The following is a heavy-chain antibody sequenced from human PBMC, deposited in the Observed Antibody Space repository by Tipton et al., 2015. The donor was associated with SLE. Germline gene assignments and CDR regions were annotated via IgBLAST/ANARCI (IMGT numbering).Heavy chain of an antibody. CDR1: GFSFSNYA. CDR2: ISGSGGTT. V-gene: IGHV3-23*01. CDR3: AKGRTYFDS. Sequence: SLRLSCPASGFSFSNYAMNWVRQAPGKGLFWVSGISGSGGTTNYADSVKGRFTISRDNSNNTLYLQMNSLRAEDTAVYYCAKGRTYFDSWGQGTLVTVSS. J-gene: IGHJ4*02.